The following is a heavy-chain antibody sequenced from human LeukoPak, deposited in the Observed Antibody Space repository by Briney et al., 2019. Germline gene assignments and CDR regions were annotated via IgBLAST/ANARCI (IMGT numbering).Heavy chain of an antibody. D-gene: IGHD1-26*01. CDR1: GYTFTNYG. CDR2: INPNSGGT. V-gene: IGHV1-2*02. J-gene: IGHJ4*02. CDR3: AREPYSGSYIDY. Sequence: ASVKVSCKASGYTFTNYGIHWVRQAPGQGLEWMGWINPNSGGTNYAQKFQGRVTMTRDTSISTAYMELSRLRSDDTAVYYCAREPYSGSYIDYWDQGTLVTVSS.